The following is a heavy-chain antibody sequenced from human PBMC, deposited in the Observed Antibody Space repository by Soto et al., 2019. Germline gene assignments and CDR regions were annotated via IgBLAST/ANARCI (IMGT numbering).Heavy chain of an antibody. Sequence: GGSLRLWWAASGFTFTRYSMNWVRQAPGKGLEWVSSISSTTNYIYYGDSMKGRFTISRDNAKNSLYLEMNSLRAEDTAVYYCARESEDLTSNFDYWGQGTLVTVSP. CDR1: GFTFTRYS. V-gene: IGHV3-21*06. CDR3: ARESEDLTSNFDY. CDR2: ISSTTNYI. J-gene: IGHJ4*02.